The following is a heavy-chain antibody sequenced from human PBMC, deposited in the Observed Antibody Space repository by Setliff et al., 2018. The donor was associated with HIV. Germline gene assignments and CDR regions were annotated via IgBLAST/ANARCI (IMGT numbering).Heavy chain of an antibody. D-gene: IGHD6-19*01. J-gene: IGHJ4*02. Sequence: GESLKISCAASGFTFSSYWMHWVRQAPGKGLVWVSRINSDGSSTSYADSVKGRFTISRDNAKNTLYLQMNSLRAEDTAVYYCARVYSSGWYLDYRGQGTLVTVSS. V-gene: IGHV3-74*01. CDR2: INSDGSST. CDR1: GFTFSSYW. CDR3: ARVYSSGWYLDY.